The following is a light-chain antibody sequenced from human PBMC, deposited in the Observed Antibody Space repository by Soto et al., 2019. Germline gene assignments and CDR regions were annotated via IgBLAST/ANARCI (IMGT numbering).Light chain of an antibody. CDR1: QSVNSY. V-gene: IGKV3-11*01. CDR3: QQRANWPPIT. Sequence: EIVLTQSPATLSLSPGERATLSCRASQSVNSYLAWYQQRPGQAPRLLIYDASNRATGVPARFGGSGSGTDFTLTISGLEPEDFAIYYCQQRANWPPITFGQGTLLEIK. CDR2: DAS. J-gene: IGKJ5*01.